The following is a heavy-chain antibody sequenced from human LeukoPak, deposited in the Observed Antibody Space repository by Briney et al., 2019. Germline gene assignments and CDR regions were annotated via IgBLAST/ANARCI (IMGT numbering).Heavy chain of an antibody. CDR2: INPNSGGT. Sequence: ASVKVSCKASGYTFTGYYMHWVRQAPGQGLEWMGWINPNSGGTNYAQKFQGRVTMTRDTSISTAYMELSRLRSDDTAVYYCARVPMIVGRGWFDPWGQGTLVTVSS. CDR3: ARVPMIVGRGWFDP. J-gene: IGHJ5*02. D-gene: IGHD3-22*01. V-gene: IGHV1-2*02. CDR1: GYTFTGYY.